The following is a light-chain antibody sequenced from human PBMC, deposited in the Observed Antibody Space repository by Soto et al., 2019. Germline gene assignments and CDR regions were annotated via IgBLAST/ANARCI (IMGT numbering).Light chain of an antibody. CDR2: DAS. V-gene: IGKV1-5*01. J-gene: IGKJ1*01. CDR3: QQYNTFWT. CDR1: QSISSW. Sequence: DIQMTQSPSTLSASVGDRVTITCRASQSISSWLAWYQQKPGKAPKLLIYDASNLESGFPSRFSGSGSGTEFTLTISSLQPDDFATYYCQQYNTFWTFGQGTKVDIK.